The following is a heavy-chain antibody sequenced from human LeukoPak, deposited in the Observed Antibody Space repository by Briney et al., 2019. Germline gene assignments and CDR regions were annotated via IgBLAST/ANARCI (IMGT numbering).Heavy chain of an antibody. CDR1: GFTFSSYS. D-gene: IGHD3-22*01. Sequence: PGGSLRLSCAASGFTFSSYSMNWVRQAPGKGLEWVSYISSSSSTTYYADSVKGRFTISRDNSKNTLYLQMNSLRAEDTAVYYCAKTKDDNSGYYDYWGQGTLVTVSS. CDR3: AKTKDDNSGYYDY. CDR2: ISSSSSTT. V-gene: IGHV3-48*01. J-gene: IGHJ4*02.